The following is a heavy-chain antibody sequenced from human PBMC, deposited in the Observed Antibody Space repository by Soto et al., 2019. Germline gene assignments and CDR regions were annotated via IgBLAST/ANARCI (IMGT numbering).Heavy chain of an antibody. CDR3: ARDWILIRGYTQYYGMDV. Sequence: GGSLRLSCAASGFTVSSNYMSWVRQAPGKGLEWVSVIYSGGSTYYADSVKGRFTISRDNSKSTLYLQMNSLRAEDTAVYYCARDWILIRGYTQYYGMDVWGQGTQVTVYS. J-gene: IGHJ6*02. V-gene: IGHV3-53*01. CDR2: IYSGGST. CDR1: GFTVSSNY. D-gene: IGHD3-22*01.